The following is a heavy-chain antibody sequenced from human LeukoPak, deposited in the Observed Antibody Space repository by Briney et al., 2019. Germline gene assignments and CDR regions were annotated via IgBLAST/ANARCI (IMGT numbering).Heavy chain of an antibody. CDR1: GFTFSSYS. Sequence: PGRSLRLSCAASGFTFSSYSMNWVRQAPGKGLEWVSSISSSSSYIYYADSVKGRFTISRDNAKNSLYLQMNSLRAEDTAVYYCATEWELLPYYWGQGTLVTVSS. CDR3: ATEWELLPYY. V-gene: IGHV3-21*01. CDR2: ISSSSSYI. D-gene: IGHD1-26*01. J-gene: IGHJ4*02.